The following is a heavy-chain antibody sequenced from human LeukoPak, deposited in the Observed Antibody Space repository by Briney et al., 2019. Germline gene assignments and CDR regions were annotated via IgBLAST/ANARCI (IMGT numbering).Heavy chain of an antibody. Sequence: PGGSLRLSCAASGFTFSSYAMSWVRQAPGKGLELVSGISGSGDSTYYADSVKGRFTISRDNSKNTLYLQMNSLRAEDTAVYYCAKARVVPDAIIPFDYWGQGTLVTVSS. CDR3: AKARVVPDAIIPFDY. CDR1: GFTFSSYA. D-gene: IGHD2-2*01. V-gene: IGHV3-23*01. J-gene: IGHJ4*02. CDR2: ISGSGDST.